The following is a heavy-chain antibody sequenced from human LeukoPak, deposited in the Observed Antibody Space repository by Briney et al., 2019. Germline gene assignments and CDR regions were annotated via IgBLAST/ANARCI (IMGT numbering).Heavy chain of an antibody. Sequence: GGSLRLSCAASGFTFDDYAMHWVRQAPGKGLEWVSGISWNSGSIGYADSVKGRFTISRDNAKNSLYLQMNSLRAEDTALYYCAKVDGDYGDYNYFDYWGQGTLVTVSS. CDR1: GFTFDDYA. V-gene: IGHV3-9*01. D-gene: IGHD4-17*01. CDR3: AKVDGDYGDYNYFDY. J-gene: IGHJ4*02. CDR2: ISWNSGSI.